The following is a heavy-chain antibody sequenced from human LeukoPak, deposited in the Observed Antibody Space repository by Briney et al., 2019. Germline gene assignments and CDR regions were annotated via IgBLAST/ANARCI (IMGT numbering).Heavy chain of an antibody. CDR1: GFTFDDYG. CDR3: ARGGITIFGGIIYQDY. V-gene: IGHV3-20*04. D-gene: IGHD3-3*01. CDR2: INWNGGST. Sequence: GGSLRLSCAASGFTFDDYGMSWVRQAPGEGVEGVSGINWNGGSTGYADSVHGRFTISRDHAKNSLYLQMNSLRAEDTAFYYCARGGITIFGGIIYQDYWGQGTLATVSS. J-gene: IGHJ4*02.